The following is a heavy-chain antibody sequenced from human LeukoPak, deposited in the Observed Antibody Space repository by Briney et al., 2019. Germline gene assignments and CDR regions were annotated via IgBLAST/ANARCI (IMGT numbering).Heavy chain of an antibody. D-gene: IGHD3-3*01. J-gene: IGHJ5*02. CDR3: ARGGGSITIFGVVRGRPRNWFDP. V-gene: IGHV4-38-2*02. Sequence: PSETLSLTCTVSGYSINSDHYWGWIRQPPGKGLEWIGSIFHSRSTYYNPSLKSRVTISVDTSKNQFSLKLSSVTAADTAVYYCARGGGSITIFGVVRGRPRNWFDPWGQGTLVTVSS. CDR2: IFHSRST. CDR1: GYSINSDHY.